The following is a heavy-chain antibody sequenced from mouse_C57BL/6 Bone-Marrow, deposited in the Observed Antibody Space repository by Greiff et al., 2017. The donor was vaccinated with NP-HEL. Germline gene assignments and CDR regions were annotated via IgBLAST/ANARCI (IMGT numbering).Heavy chain of an antibody. CDR1: GFNIKDDY. Sequence: EVKVVESGAELVRPGASVKLSCTASGFNIKDDYMHWVKQRPEQGLEWIGWIDPENGDTEYASKFQGKATITADTSSNPAYLQLSSLTSEDTAVYYCTTRDYAWFAYWGQGTLVTVSA. D-gene: IGHD2-4*01. CDR2: IDPENGDT. V-gene: IGHV14-4*01. CDR3: TTRDYAWFAY. J-gene: IGHJ3*01.